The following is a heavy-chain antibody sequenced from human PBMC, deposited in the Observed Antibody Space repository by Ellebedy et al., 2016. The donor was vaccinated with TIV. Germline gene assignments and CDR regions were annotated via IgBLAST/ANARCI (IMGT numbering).Heavy chain of an antibody. V-gene: IGHV3-13*01. CDR3: ARASAGLDY. Sequence: GESLKISCAASGFTFSSHDLHWARQATGKGLEWVSAIGTAGDTAYSGSVKGRFTISRENGKNSVYLQMNSLKAEDTAVYYCARASAGLDYWGQGTLVTVSS. J-gene: IGHJ4*02. CDR2: IGTAGDT. CDR1: GFTFSSHD. D-gene: IGHD6-13*01.